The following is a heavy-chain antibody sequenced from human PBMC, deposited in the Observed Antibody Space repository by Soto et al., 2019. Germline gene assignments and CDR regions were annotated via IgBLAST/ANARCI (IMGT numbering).Heavy chain of an antibody. V-gene: IGHV3-23*01. D-gene: IGHD2-2*02. J-gene: IGHJ4*02. CDR2: ISGSGGST. CDR1: GFTFLSYA. Sequence: SLRLSCAASGFTFLSYAMSLLRKAPGKGLEWVSAISGSGGSTYYADSVKGRFTISRDNSKNTLYLQMNSLRAEDTAVYYCAKLDVGYCSSTSCYRDYWGQGTMVTVSS. CDR3: AKLDVGYCSSTSCYRDY.